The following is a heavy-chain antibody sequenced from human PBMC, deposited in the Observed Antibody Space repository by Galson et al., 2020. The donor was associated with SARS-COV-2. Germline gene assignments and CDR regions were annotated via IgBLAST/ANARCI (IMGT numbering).Heavy chain of an antibody. Sequence: SETLSLTCTVSGGSISSYYWTWIRQPAGKGLEWIGRIFPTGSTNYNPSLKSRVTMSLDTSKNQFSLKLSSVTAADTAVYYCAGRHGSENYHWYFGLWGRGTLVTVSS. D-gene: IGHD3-10*01. V-gene: IGHV4-4*07. CDR1: GGSISSYY. CDR3: AGRHGSENYHWYFGL. CDR2: IFPTGST. J-gene: IGHJ2*01.